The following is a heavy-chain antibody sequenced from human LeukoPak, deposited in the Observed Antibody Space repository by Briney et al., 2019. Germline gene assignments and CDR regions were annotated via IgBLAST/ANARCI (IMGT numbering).Heavy chain of an antibody. V-gene: IGHV4-31*03. CDR3: ARGSSGWYSIDY. J-gene: IGHJ4*02. Sequence: SQTLSLTCTVSGGSISSGGSYWSWIRQHPGKGLEWIGYIYYSGSTSYNPSLKSRVTMSVDTSKNQFSLKLSSVTAADTAVYYCARGSSGWYSIDYWGQGTLVTVSS. CDR1: GGSISSGGSY. CDR2: IYYSGST. D-gene: IGHD6-19*01.